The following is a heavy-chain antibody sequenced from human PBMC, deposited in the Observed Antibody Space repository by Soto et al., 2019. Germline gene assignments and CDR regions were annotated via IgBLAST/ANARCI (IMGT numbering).Heavy chain of an antibody. CDR2: IIPIFGTA. V-gene: IGHV1-69*13. CDR1: GGTFSSYA. Sequence: SVKVSCKASGGTFSSYAISWVRQAPGQGLEWMGGIIPIFGTANYAQKFQGRVTITADESTSTAYMELSSLRSEDTAVYYCARDRAYYYGSGSYPPFDYWGQGTLVTVSS. D-gene: IGHD3-10*01. J-gene: IGHJ4*02. CDR3: ARDRAYYYGSGSYPPFDY.